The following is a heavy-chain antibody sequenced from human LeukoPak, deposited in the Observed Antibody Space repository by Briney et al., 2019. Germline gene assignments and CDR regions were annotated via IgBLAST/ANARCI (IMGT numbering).Heavy chain of an antibody. CDR2: ISWNSGSI. J-gene: IGHJ4*02. CDR3: AKVFSLSSSWLDY. V-gene: IGHV3-9*01. Sequence: TGGSLRLSCAASGFTFDDYAMHWVRQAPGKGLEWVSGISWNSGSIGYADSVKGRFTISRDNAKNSLYLQMNSLRAEDTALYYCAKVFSLSSSWLDYWGQGTLVTVSS. CDR1: GFTFDDYA. D-gene: IGHD6-13*01.